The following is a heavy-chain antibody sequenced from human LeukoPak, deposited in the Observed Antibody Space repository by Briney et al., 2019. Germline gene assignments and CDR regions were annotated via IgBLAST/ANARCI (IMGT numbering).Heavy chain of an antibody. Sequence: SETLSLTCTVSGGSISSYYWSWIRQPPGKGLEWIGYIYYSGSTNYNPSLKSRVTISVDTSKNQFSLKLSSVTAADTAVYYCARALSSQYYYYMDVWGKGTTVTISS. J-gene: IGHJ6*03. CDR2: IYYSGST. CDR3: ARALSSQYYYYMDV. CDR1: GGSISSYY. V-gene: IGHV4-59*01. D-gene: IGHD4/OR15-4a*01.